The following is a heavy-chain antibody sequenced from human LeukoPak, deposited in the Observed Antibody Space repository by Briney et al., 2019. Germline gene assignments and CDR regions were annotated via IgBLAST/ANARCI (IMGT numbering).Heavy chain of an antibody. D-gene: IGHD3-10*01. J-gene: IGHJ6*02. V-gene: IGHV1-18*01. Sequence: ASVTVSCKASGYTFTSYGISWVRQAPGQGLEWMGWISAYNGNTNYAQKLQGRVTMTTDTSTSTAYMELRSLRSDDTAVYYCARPYYGSGSPGYYGMDVWGQGTTVTVSS. CDR1: GYTFTSYG. CDR2: ISAYNGNT. CDR3: ARPYYGSGSPGYYGMDV.